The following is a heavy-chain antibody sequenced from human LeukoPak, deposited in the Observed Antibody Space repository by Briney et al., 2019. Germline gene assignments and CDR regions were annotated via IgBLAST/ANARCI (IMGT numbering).Heavy chain of an antibody. CDR3: ARDMVRGVISPYGMDV. V-gene: IGHV3-48*04. D-gene: IGHD3-10*01. J-gene: IGHJ6*02. CDR2: ISSSSSTI. CDR1: GFTFSSYS. Sequence: GGSLRLSCAASGFTFSSYSMNWVRQAPGKGLEWVSYISSSSSTIYYADSVKGRFTISRDNAKNSLYLQMNSLRAEDTAVCYCARDMVRGVISPYGMDVWGQGTTVTVSS.